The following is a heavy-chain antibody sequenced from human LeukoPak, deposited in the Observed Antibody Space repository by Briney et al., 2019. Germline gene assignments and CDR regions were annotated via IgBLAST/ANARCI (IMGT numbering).Heavy chain of an antibody. J-gene: IGHJ6*03. CDR1: GYTFTSYG. Sequence: ASVKVSCKASGYTFTSYGISWVRQAPGHGLEWMGWISAYNGNTNYAQKLQGRVTMTTDTSTSTAYMELRSLRSDDTAVYYCARDAQPYSSSPYYMDVWAKGTTVTVSS. CDR2: ISAYNGNT. V-gene: IGHV1-18*01. D-gene: IGHD6-13*01. CDR3: ARDAQPYSSSPYYMDV.